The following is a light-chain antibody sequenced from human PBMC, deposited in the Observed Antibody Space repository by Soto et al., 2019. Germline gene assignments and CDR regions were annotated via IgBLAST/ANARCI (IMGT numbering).Light chain of an antibody. Sequence: EIVMTQSPATLSVSPGERATLSCRASKSVSSNLAWYQHKPGQAPRLLIYGASTRATGIPARFSASGSGTEFSLTISSLQSEDFAVYYCQQYNNWPPKQYTFGKGTKLEIK. J-gene: IGKJ2*01. V-gene: IGKV3-15*01. CDR2: GAS. CDR1: KSVSSN. CDR3: QQYNNWPPKQYT.